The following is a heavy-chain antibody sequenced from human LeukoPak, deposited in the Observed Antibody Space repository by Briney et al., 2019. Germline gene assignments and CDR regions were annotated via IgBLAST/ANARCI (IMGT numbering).Heavy chain of an antibody. CDR3: ARAVLEWSRYSRYYFDY. J-gene: IGHJ4*02. CDR2: INPSGGST. CDR1: VYTFTSYY. D-gene: IGHD3-3*01. Sequence: ASLRVSCKASVYTFTSYYIHWVRQAPGQGLEWMGIINPSGGSTSYAQKFQGRLNMPRDTSTSTVYMQLCSLRSEDTAVYYCARAVLEWSRYSRYYFDYWGQGTLVTVSS. V-gene: IGHV1-46*03.